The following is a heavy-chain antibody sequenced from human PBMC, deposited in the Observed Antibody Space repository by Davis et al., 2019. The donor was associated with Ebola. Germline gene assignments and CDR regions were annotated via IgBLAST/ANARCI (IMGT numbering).Heavy chain of an antibody. J-gene: IGHJ4*02. V-gene: IGHV1-46*03. CDR1: GYTFTSYY. CDR2: INPSGGST. D-gene: IGHD3-10*01. Sequence: ASVKVSCKASGYTFTSYYMHWVRQAPGQGLEWMGIINPSGGSTSYAQKFQGRVTMTRDTSTSTVYMELSSLRSEDTAVYYWATPMGRGYIDYWGQGTLVTVSS. CDR3: ATPMGRGYIDY.